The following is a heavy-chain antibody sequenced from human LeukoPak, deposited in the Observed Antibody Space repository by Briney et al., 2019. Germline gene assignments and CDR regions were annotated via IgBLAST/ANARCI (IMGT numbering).Heavy chain of an antibody. J-gene: IGHJ4*02. Sequence: PGRSLRLSCAASGFTFSSYGMHWVRQAPGKGLEWVAVIWYDGSNKYYADSVKGRFTISRDNAKNSLYLQMNSLRAEDTAVYYCARDQGDDIAAAGTTGDYWGQGTLVTVSS. D-gene: IGHD6-13*01. CDR2: IWYDGSNK. CDR3: ARDQGDDIAAAGTTGDY. V-gene: IGHV3-33*01. CDR1: GFTFSSYG.